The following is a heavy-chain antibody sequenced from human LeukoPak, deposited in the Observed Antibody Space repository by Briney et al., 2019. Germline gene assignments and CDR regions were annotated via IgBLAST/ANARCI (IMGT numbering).Heavy chain of an antibody. CDR3: VRGAARHRHFDY. CDR2: IYYSGDT. Sequence: NPSETMSLTCTVSGGSLNHNYWSWIRQPPGEGLEWVGYIYYSGDTSYSPSLKSRVTISVDTPKNQFSLKLTSVTPEDTAVYYCVRGAARHRHFDYWGQGALVTVSS. D-gene: IGHD6-6*01. V-gene: IGHV4-59*01. J-gene: IGHJ4*02. CDR1: GGSLNHNY.